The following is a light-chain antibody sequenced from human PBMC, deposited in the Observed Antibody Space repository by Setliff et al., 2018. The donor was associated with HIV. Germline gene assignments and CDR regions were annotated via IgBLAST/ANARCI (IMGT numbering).Light chain of an antibody. CDR3: SSYRSGNTLV. Sequence: QSVLTQPASVSGSPGQSITISCTGTSSDDGGYKYVYWYQQHPGKAPKLMIYEVSNRPSGISNRFSGSKSGHTASLTISGLQAEVEADNYCSSYRSGNTLVFRTGTKVTVL. CDR1: SSDDGGYKY. CDR2: EVS. J-gene: IGLJ1*01. V-gene: IGLV2-14*01.